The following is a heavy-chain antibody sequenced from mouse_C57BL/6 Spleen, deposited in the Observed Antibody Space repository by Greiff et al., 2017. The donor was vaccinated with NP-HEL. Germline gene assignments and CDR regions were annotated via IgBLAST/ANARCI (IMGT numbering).Heavy chain of an antibody. CDR1: GYTFSSYA. J-gene: IGHJ3*01. CDR3: ARERDYYGSCDFAY. Sequence: EVQLVESGAGLVKPGASVKLSCAASGYTFSSYAMSWVRQSPGKRLEWIATISAGGGYTYYPENVKGRSTLSRDNAYNNPYMQMSSLKSEDTAMYYCARERDYYGSCDFAYWGQGTPVTVSA. D-gene: IGHD1-1*01. V-gene: IGHV5-4*01. CDR2: ISAGGGYT.